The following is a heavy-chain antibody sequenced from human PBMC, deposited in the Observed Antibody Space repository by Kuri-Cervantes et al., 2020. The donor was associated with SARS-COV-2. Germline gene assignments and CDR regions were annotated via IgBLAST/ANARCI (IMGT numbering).Heavy chain of an antibody. D-gene: IGHD2-2*01. CDR3: ARPSAGPAAIDY. CDR1: GGSISSHY. J-gene: IGHJ4*02. CDR2: IYYSGST. V-gene: IGHV4-59*08. Sequence: SETLSLTCTVSGGSISSHYWSWIRQPPGKGLEWIGYIYYSGSTNYNPSLKSRVTISVDTSKNQFSLKLSSVTAADTAVYYCARPSAGPAAIDYWGQGTLVTVSS.